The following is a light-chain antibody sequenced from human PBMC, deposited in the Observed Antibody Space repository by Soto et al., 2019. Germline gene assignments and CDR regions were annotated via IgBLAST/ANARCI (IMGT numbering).Light chain of an antibody. V-gene: IGKV1-39*01. Sequence: DIQMTQSPSSLSASVGDRVTITCRASQSISSYLNWYQQKPGKAPKLLIYAASSWQTGVPARFSGGGSGTDFTLTISSLQPEDFATYYCQQSYSTLRTFGQGTKVDIK. CDR2: AAS. J-gene: IGKJ1*01. CDR1: QSISSY. CDR3: QQSYSTLRT.